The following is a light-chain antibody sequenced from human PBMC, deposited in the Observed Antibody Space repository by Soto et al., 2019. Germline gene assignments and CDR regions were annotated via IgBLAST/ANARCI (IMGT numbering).Light chain of an antibody. Sequence: QSALTQPPSVSGSPGQSVAISCTGTSSDVGSYNRVSWYQQPPGTAPKVMIYEVSNRPSGVPDRFSGSKSGNTASLTISGLQAEDEADYYCRSYTSSSTYVVGTGTKVTVL. CDR3: RSYTSSSTYV. CDR2: EVS. CDR1: SSDVGSYNR. J-gene: IGLJ1*01. V-gene: IGLV2-18*02.